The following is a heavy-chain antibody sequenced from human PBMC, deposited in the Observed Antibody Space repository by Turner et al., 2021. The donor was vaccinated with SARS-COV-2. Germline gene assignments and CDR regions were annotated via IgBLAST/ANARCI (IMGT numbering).Heavy chain of an antibody. D-gene: IGHD6-19*01. CDR2: ISSIGGTT. CDR3: AREGGAGSVAY. V-gene: IGHV3-11*01. CDR1: GFTFSDYY. J-gene: IGHJ4*02. Sequence: QVQLVESGGGVVQPGRSLRPSCAASGFTFSDYYMGWIRQAPGKGLEWVSYISSIGGTTYYADSVEGRFTVSRDNAENSLYLQMDSLRAEDTAVYYCAREGGAGSVAYWGQGALVTVSS.